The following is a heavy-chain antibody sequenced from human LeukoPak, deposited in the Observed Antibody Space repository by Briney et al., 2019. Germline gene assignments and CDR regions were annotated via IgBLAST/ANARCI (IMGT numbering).Heavy chain of an antibody. CDR2: INNDGIST. Sequence: GVPLRLSCAASGFLFSNYWIHGLREAPGKGLVWVSRINNDGISTIYADSVKGRFTISRDNAKNTLYLQMNSLRAEDTAVYYCARGGLDRAFDIWGQGTMVTVSS. CDR1: GFLFSNYW. V-gene: IGHV3-74*01. CDR3: ARGGLDRAFDI. D-gene: IGHD3-9*01. J-gene: IGHJ3*02.